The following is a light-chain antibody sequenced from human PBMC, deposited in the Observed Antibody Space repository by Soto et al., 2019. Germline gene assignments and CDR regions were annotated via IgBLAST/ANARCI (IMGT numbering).Light chain of an antibody. V-gene: IGLV4-69*01. J-gene: IGLJ2*01. CDR3: QTWATGTVV. CDR1: SGHSSYA. CDR2: VNSDGSH. Sequence: QPVLTQSPSASASLGASVKLTCTLSSGHSSYAIAWHQQQPEKGPRYLMRVNSDGSHNKGDGIPDRFSGSSSGAERYLTISSLQSEDEADSDCQTWATGTVVFGGGTKVTVL.